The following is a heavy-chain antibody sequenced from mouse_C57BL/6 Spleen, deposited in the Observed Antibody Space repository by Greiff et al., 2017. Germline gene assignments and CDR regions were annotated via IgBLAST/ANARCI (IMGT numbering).Heavy chain of an antibody. J-gene: IGHJ1*03. D-gene: IGHD2-13*01. CDR2: ISSGGSYT. CDR3: ARLGDYGYFDV. CDR1: GFTFSSYG. V-gene: IGHV5-6*01. Sequence: EVKLVESGGDLVKPGGSLKLSCAASGFTFSSYGMSWVRQTPDKRLEWVATISSGGSYTYYPDSVKGRFTSSRGNAKNTLYLQMSSLKSEDTAMYYCARLGDYGYFDVWGTGTTVTVSS.